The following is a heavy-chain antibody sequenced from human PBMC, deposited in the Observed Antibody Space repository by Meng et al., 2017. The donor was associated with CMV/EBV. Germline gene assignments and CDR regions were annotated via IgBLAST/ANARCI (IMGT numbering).Heavy chain of an antibody. J-gene: IGHJ5*02. CDR1: GGSFSGYY. Sequence: GSLRLSCAVYGGSFSGYYWSWIRQPPGKGLEWIGEINHSGSTNYNPSLKSRVTISVDTSKNQFSLKLSSMTAADTAVYYCARVRITGTTKVPYNWFDPWGQGTLVTVSS. CDR3: ARVRITGTTKVPYNWFDP. D-gene: IGHD1-7*01. V-gene: IGHV4-34*01. CDR2: INHSGST.